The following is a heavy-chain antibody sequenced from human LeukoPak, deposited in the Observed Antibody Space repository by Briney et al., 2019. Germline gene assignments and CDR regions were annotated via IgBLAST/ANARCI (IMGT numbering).Heavy chain of an antibody. CDR1: GGSISSYY. D-gene: IGHD1-26*01. Sequence: SETLSLTCTVSGGSISSYYWSWIRQPPGKGLEWIGYIYYSGSTNYNPSLKSRVAISVDRSKNQFSLKLSSVTAADTAVYYCARQGGPLYSGSYYVAFDIWGQGTMVTVSS. J-gene: IGHJ3*02. V-gene: IGHV4-59*08. CDR3: ARQGGPLYSGSYYVAFDI. CDR2: IYYSGST.